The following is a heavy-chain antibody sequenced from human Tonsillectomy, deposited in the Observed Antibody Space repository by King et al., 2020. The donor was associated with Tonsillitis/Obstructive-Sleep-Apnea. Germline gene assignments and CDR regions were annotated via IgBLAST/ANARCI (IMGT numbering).Heavy chain of an antibody. J-gene: IGHJ6*03. Sequence: QLVQSGAEVKKPGASVKVSCKASGYTLVGYVMLWVARPPGQRLNWRAWINAGNVKPRYSKKFQGRVTFTRDTSAGTAYMGLSSLRSEDTAVYYCARDFFRGDYYYYMDVWGKGTTVTVSS. D-gene: IGHD3-10*01. V-gene: IGHV1-3*01. CDR1: GYTLVGYV. CDR3: ARDFFRGDYYYYMDV. CDR2: INAGNVKP.